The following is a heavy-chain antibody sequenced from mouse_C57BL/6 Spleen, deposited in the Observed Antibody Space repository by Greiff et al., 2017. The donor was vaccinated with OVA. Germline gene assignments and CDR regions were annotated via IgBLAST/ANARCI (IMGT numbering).Heavy chain of an antibody. Sequence: VQLQQPGAELVMPGASVKLSCKASGYTFTSYWMHWVKQRPGQGLEWIGEIDPSDSYTNYNQKFKGKSTLTVDKSSSTAYMQHSSLTSEDAAVYYCAKYYDDGFAYWGQGTLVTVSA. CDR1: GYTFTSYW. V-gene: IGHV1-69*01. CDR2: IDPSDSYT. CDR3: AKYYDDGFAY. D-gene: IGHD2-4*01. J-gene: IGHJ3*01.